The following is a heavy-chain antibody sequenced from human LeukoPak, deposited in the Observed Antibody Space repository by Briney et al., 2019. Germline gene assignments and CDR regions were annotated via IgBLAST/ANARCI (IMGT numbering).Heavy chain of an antibody. CDR1: GGSISSSSYY. CDR3: ARQGNILLVDY. CDR2: IYYSGST. V-gene: IGHV4-39*01. Sequence: MTSETLSLTCTVSGGSISSSSYYWGWIRQPPGKGLEWIGSIYYSGSTYYNPSLKSRITISVDTSKNQFSLKLNSVTAADTAVYYCARQGNILLVDYWGQGTLVTVSS. J-gene: IGHJ4*02. D-gene: IGHD2/OR15-2a*01.